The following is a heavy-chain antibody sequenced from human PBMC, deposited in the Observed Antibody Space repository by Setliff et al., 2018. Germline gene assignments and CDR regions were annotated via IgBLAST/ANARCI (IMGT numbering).Heavy chain of an antibody. CDR1: GYTFSSYA. D-gene: IGHD3-9*01. J-gene: IGHJ6*03. CDR3: ARDGDILTTYYIYYYYMDV. V-gene: IGHV1-2*02. Sequence: ASVKVSCKASGYTFSSYATNWVRQAPGQGLEWMGRINPNSGGTKYAQKFQGRVTMTRDTPITTACKELSRLRSDDTAVYYCARDGDILTTYYIYYYYMDVWGKGTTVTVSS. CDR2: INPNSGGT.